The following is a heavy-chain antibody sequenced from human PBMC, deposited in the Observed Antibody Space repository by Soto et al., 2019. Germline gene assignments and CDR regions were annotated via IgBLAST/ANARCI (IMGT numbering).Heavy chain of an antibody. CDR2: IIPIFGTA. D-gene: IGHD3-3*01. Sequence: SVKVSCKASGGTFSSYAISWVRQAPGQGLEWMGGIIPIFGTANYAQKFQGRVTITADESTSTAYMELSSLRSEDTAVYYCARYDFWSGYSPPDYYYGMDVWGQGTTATVSS. CDR3: ARYDFWSGYSPPDYYYGMDV. V-gene: IGHV1-69*13. J-gene: IGHJ6*02. CDR1: GGTFSSYA.